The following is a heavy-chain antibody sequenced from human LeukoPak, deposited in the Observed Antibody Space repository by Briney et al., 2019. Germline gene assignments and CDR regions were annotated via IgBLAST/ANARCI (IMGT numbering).Heavy chain of an antibody. Sequence: SVKVSCKASGGTFSSYAINWVRQAPGQGLEWMGRIIPILGIANYAQKFQGRVTITADKSTSTAYMELSSLRSEDTAVFYCARCVVRGVIITTQFDYWGQGTLVTVSS. CDR2: IIPILGIA. V-gene: IGHV1-69*04. J-gene: IGHJ4*02. CDR3: ARCVVRGVIITTQFDY. D-gene: IGHD3-10*01. CDR1: GGTFSSYA.